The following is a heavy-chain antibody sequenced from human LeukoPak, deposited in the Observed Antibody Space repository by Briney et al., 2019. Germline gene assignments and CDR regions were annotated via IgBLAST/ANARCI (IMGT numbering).Heavy chain of an antibody. CDR1: GFTFISHA. D-gene: IGHD3-22*01. CDR2: ICFDIVKK. V-gene: IGHV3-30*02. CDR3: VKDRQYYETSGYYSDAFDF. Sequence: GGSLRLSCTASGFTFISHAMHWVRQAPGKGLEWVAFICFDIVKKYYAESVRGRFTLSRDNSKSTLSLQMTSLRAEDTAVYYCVKDRQYYETSGYYSDAFDFWGQGTMVSVSS. J-gene: IGHJ3*01.